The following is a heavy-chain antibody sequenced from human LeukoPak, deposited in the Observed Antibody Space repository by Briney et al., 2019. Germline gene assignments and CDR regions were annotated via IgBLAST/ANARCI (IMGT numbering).Heavy chain of an antibody. V-gene: IGHV5-51*01. CDR2: IYPDDSDT. J-gene: IGHJ5*02. D-gene: IGHD3-10*01. CDR3: VRQRGASGTINHFDP. Sequence: GESLKTSCKTSGYSFTTYWIGWVRQMPGTGLEWVGAIYPDDSDTRYSPSFQGQVVISADRSIRTAYLQWNTLKTSDTAMSYCVRQRGASGTINHFDPWGQGTLVTVSS. CDR1: GYSFTTYW.